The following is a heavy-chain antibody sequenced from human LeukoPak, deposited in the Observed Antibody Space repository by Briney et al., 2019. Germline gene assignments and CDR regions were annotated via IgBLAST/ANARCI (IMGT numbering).Heavy chain of an antibody. CDR2: ISSSSSYI. Sequence: GGSLRLSCAASGFTFSSYSMNWVRQAPGKGLEWVSSISSSSSYIYYADSVKGRFTISRDNAKNSLYLQMNSLRAEDTAVYYCARENTIRAFDIWGQGTMVTVSS. V-gene: IGHV3-21*04. CDR1: GFTFSSYS. CDR3: ARENTIRAFDI. J-gene: IGHJ3*02.